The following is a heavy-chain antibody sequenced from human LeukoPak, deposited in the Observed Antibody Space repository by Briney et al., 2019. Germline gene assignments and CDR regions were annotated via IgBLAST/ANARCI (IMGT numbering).Heavy chain of an antibody. V-gene: IGHV3-21*01. J-gene: IGHJ4*02. Sequence: GGSLRLSCAASGFTFSSYSMNWVRQAPGKGLEWVSSISSSSSYIYYADSVKGRFTISRDNAKNSLYLQMNSLRAEDTAVYYCARTIAAAGTAGYWGQGALVTVSS. CDR2: ISSSSSYI. CDR1: GFTFSSYS. CDR3: ARTIAAAGTAGY. D-gene: IGHD6-13*01.